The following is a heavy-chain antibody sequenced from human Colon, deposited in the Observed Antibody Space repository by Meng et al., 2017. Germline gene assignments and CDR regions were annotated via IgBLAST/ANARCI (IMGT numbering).Heavy chain of an antibody. CDR3: ARLVTTVTTGNWFDP. CDR1: GASINIGSYY. CDR2: IHNSGKT. V-gene: IGHV4-39*07. J-gene: IGHJ5*02. D-gene: IGHD4-17*01. Sequence: PPREGAGPGPAKPYETLSPPCIFPGASINIGSYYWAWGRQAPGKGLEWIGSIHNSGKTYYNSSLKSRVTILVDTSKNQFSLKLTSVTAADTAVYLCARLVTTVTTGNWFDPWGQGTLVTVSS.